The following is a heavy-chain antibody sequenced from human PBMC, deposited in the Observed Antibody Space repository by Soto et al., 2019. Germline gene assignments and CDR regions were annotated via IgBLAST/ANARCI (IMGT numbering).Heavy chain of an antibody. CDR3: ERDLHYGDYWGGWFDP. CDR2: IIPIFGTA. CDR1: GGTFSSYA. D-gene: IGHD4-17*01. V-gene: IGHV1-69*01. J-gene: IGHJ5*02. Sequence: QVQLVQSGAEVKKTGSSVKVSCKASGGTFSSYAISWVRQAPGQGLEWLGGIIPIFGTANYAQKFQGRVTITADESTSTAYMELSSLRSEDTAVYYYERDLHYGDYWGGWFDPWGQGTLVTVSS.